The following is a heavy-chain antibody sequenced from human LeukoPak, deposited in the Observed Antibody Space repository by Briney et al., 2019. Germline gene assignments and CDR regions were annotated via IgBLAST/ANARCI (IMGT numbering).Heavy chain of an antibody. J-gene: IGHJ4*02. V-gene: IGHV4-4*02. D-gene: IGHD5-18*01. CDR1: GGSISSSNW. CDR3: VRDPGGYSYGNFDY. Sequence: SGTLSLTCAVSGGSISSSNWWSWVRQPPGKGLEWIGEIYHSGSTNYNPSLKSRVTISVDKSKNQFSLKLSSVTAADTAVYYCVRDPGGYSYGNFDYWGQGTLVTVSS. CDR2: IYHSGST.